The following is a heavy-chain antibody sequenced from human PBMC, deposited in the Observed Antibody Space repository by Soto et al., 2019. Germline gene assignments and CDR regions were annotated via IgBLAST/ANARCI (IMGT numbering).Heavy chain of an antibody. Sequence: QVQLVESGGGVVQPGRSLRLSCAASGFTFSSYGMHWVRQAPGKGLEWVAVISYDGSNKYYADSVKGRFTISRDNSKNTLYLQMNSLRAEDTAVYYCAKDLRVYYYDSSGYYPDYWGQGTLVTVSS. V-gene: IGHV3-30*18. CDR3: AKDLRVYYYDSSGYYPDY. CDR1: GFTFSSYG. D-gene: IGHD3-22*01. CDR2: ISYDGSNK. J-gene: IGHJ4*02.